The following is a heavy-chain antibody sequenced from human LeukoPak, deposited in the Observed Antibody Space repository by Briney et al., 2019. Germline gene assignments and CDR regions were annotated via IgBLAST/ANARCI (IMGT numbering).Heavy chain of an antibody. CDR1: GFTFSTYE. CDR2: IGSSGSTI. D-gene: IGHD2/OR15-2a*01. CDR3: ASSIPQKYYYYYMDV. V-gene: IGHV3-48*03. Sequence: GGSLRLSCAASGFTFSTYEMNWVRQAPGKGLEWVSYIGSSGSTIYYADSVKGRFTISRDNAKNSLYPQMNSLRAEDTAVYYCASSIPQKYYYYYMDVWGKGTTVTVSS. J-gene: IGHJ6*03.